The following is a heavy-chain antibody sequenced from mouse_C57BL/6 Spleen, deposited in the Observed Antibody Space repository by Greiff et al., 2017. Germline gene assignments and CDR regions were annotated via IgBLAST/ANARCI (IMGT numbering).Heavy chain of an antibody. Sequence: VKLQESGAELVRPGASVKLSCKASGYTFTDYYINWVKQRPGQGLEWIARIYPGSGNTYYNEKFKGKATLTAEKSSSTAYMQLSSLTSEDSAVYFCARTGPYYFDYWGQGTTLTVSS. V-gene: IGHV1-76*01. J-gene: IGHJ2*01. CDR3: ARTGPYYFDY. CDR1: GYTFTDYY. D-gene: IGHD4-1*01. CDR2: IYPGSGNT.